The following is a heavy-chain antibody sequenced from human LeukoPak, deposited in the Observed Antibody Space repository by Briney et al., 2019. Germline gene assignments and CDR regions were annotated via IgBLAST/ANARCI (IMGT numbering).Heavy chain of an antibody. V-gene: IGHV3-43*02. D-gene: IGHD2-2*01. CDR1: GFTFDDYA. Sequence: PGGSLRLSCAASGFTFDDYAMHWVRQAPGKGLEWVSLISGDGGSTYYADSVKGRFTISRDNSKNSLYLQMNSLRTEDTALYYCAKEALVVPAANPYYYYYMDVWGKGTTVTASS. CDR3: AKEALVVPAANPYYYYYMDV. CDR2: ISGDGGST. J-gene: IGHJ6*03.